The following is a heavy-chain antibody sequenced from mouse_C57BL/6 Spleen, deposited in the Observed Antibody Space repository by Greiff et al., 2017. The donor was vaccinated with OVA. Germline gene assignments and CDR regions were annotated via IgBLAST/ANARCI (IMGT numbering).Heavy chain of an antibody. J-gene: IGHJ4*01. CDR2: IRNKANGYTT. V-gene: IGHV7-3*01. Sequence: EVMLVESGGGLVQPGGSLSLSCAASGFTFTDYYMSWVRQPPGKALEWLGFIRNKANGYTTEYSASLKGRFTISRDNSQSILYLQMNALRAEDSATYYCASDYGNYVGAMDYWGQGTSVTVSS. CDR3: ASDYGNYVGAMDY. CDR1: GFTFTDYY. D-gene: IGHD2-1*01.